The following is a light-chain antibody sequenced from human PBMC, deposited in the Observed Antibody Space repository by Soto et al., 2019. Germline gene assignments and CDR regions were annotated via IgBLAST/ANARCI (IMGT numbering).Light chain of an antibody. CDR2: TNT. V-gene: IGLV1-44*01. Sequence: QPVLTQPPSTSGTPGQRVTIYCSGSSSNIGSSTVNWYRQLPGTAPKLLIYTNTQRPSGVPDRFSGSKSGSSASLAISGLQSEDEADYYCAAWDDSLNGVAFGGGTKVTVL. CDR1: SSNIGSST. J-gene: IGLJ2*01. CDR3: AAWDDSLNGVA.